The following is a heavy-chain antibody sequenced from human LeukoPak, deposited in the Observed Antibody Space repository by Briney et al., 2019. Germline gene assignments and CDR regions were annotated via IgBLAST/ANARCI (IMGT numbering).Heavy chain of an antibody. V-gene: IGHV3-30*02. J-gene: IGHJ6*04. CDR3: AELGITMIGGV. D-gene: IGHD3-10*02. Sequence: GGSLRLSCATSGFTFSSYGMHWVRQAPGKGLEWVTFIRYDGSHKYYADSVKGRFTISRDNSKNTLYLQMNSLRAEDTAVYYCAELGITMIGGVWGKGTTVTISS. CDR1: GFTFSSYG. CDR2: IRYDGSHK.